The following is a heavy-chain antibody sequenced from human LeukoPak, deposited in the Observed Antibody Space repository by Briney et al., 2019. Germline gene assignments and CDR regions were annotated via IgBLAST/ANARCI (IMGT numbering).Heavy chain of an antibody. V-gene: IGHV4-39*02. Sequence: NASETLSLTCTVSGGSISSSSYYWGWIRQPPGKGLEWIGSIYYSGSTYYNPSLKSRVTISVDTSKNQFSLQLNSVTPEDTAVYYCAREDKLDPGGYSYGHYYYYYMDVWGKGTTVTVSS. CDR3: AREDKLDPGGYSYGHYYYYYMDV. D-gene: IGHD5-18*01. J-gene: IGHJ6*03. CDR2: IYYSGST. CDR1: GGSISSSSYY.